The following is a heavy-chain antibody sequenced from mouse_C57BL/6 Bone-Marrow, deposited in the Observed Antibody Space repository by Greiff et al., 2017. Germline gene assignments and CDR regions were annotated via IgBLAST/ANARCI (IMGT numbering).Heavy chain of an antibody. J-gene: IGHJ4*01. V-gene: IGHV1-69*01. CDR2: IDPSDSYT. Sequence: QVQLQQPGAELVMPGASVKLSCKASGYTFTSYWMHWVKQRPGQGLEWIGEIDPSDSYTNYNQKFKGKSTLTVDKSSSTAYMQLSSLTSEDSAVYYCAREGYHAMDYWGQGTSVTGSS. CDR1: GYTFTSYW. CDR3: AREGYHAMDY.